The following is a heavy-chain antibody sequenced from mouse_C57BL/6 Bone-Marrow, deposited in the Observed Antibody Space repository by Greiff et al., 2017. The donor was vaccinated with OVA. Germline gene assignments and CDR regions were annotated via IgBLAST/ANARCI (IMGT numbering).Heavy chain of an antibody. CDR2: SRNKANDYTT. D-gene: IGHD1-1*02. Sequence: EVNVVESGGGLVQSGRSLRLSCATSGFTFSDFYMEWVRQAPGKGLEWIAASRNKANDYTTEYSASVKGRFIVSRDTSQSILYLQMNALRAEDTAIYYCARDAYGAWFAYWGQGTLVTVSA. CDR3: ARDAYGAWFAY. CDR1: GFTFSDFY. J-gene: IGHJ3*01. V-gene: IGHV7-1*01.